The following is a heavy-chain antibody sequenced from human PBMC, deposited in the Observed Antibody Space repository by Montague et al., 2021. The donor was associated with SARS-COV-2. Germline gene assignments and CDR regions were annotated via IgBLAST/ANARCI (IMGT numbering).Heavy chain of an antibody. Sequence: SETLSLTCAVYVGSFSGYHWSWIRQSPGKGLEWIGEINHTGSTKYNPSLKSRVTISVDTSKNQFSLKLSSVSAADTAVYYCARADYGGNRSWYFDLWGRGTLVTVSS. V-gene: IGHV4-34*01. CDR2: INHTGST. J-gene: IGHJ2*01. CDR1: VGSFSGYH. D-gene: IGHD4-23*01. CDR3: ARADYGGNRSWYFDL.